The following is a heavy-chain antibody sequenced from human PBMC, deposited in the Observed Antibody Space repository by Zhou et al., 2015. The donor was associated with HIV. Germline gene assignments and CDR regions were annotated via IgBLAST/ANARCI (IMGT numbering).Heavy chain of an antibody. J-gene: IGHJ3*01. CDR2: ISGYNGNT. Sequence: QVQLVQSGAEVKKPGASVKVSCKASGYTFSSYGISWVRQAPGQGLEWMGWISGYNGNTNYAQRLQGRVTMTTDTSTSTAYMELSSLTSEDAAVYYCARSNMNYDYALDLWGQGTKVIVS. V-gene: IGHV1-18*01. CDR3: ARSNMNYDYALDL. CDR1: GYTFSSYG. D-gene: IGHD3-16*01.